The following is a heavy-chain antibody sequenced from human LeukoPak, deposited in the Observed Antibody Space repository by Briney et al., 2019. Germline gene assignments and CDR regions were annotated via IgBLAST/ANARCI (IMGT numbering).Heavy chain of an antibody. CDR2: ISSSGRTI. Sequence: GGSLRLSWAASGFTFISDEMNWVRQAPGKGLEWVSYISSSGRTIYSADSVKGRFTISRDNSKNPLYLQMHRLRADDTAVYYCARGGGESSSGQLFDYWGQGTLVTVSS. CDR3: ARGGGESSSGQLFDY. CDR1: GFTFISDE. V-gene: IGHV3-48*03. J-gene: IGHJ4*02. D-gene: IGHD6-19*01.